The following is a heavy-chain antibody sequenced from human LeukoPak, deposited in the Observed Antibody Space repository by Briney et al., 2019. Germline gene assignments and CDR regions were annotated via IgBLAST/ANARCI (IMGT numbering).Heavy chain of an antibody. CDR1: GFTVSSYW. D-gene: IGHD1-20*01. CDR3: AREELVITGTTWGPNWFDP. V-gene: IGHV3-7*01. Sequence: PGGSLRLSCAASGFTVSSYWMSWVRQAPGKGLEWVANIKQDGSEKYYVDSVKGRFTISRDNAKNSLYLQMNSLRAEDTAVYYCAREELVITGTTWGPNWFDPWGQGTLVTVSS. J-gene: IGHJ5*02. CDR2: IKQDGSEK.